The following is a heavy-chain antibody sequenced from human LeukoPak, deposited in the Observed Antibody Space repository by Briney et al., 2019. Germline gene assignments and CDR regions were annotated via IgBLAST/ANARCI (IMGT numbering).Heavy chain of an antibody. CDR2: ISSSGGSI. J-gene: IGHJ4*02. CDR3: EKELGDGYNRFFTYFDS. CDR1: GFTFDNYA. D-gene: IGHD5-24*01. V-gene: IGHV3-21*01. Sequence: GGSLRLSCAASGFTFDNYALNWVRQPPGKGLEWVSAISSSGGSIYYADSVKGRFTISRDNSKNSLYLQRNSLQAEDTALYFCEKELGDGYNRFFTYFDSWGQGTLVTVSS.